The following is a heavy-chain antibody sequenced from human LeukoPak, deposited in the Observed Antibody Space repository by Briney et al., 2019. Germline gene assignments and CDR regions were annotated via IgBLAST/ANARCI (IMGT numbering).Heavy chain of an antibody. CDR2: IIPIFVTA. D-gene: IGHD1-26*01. Sequence: GASVKVSFKASGGTFSSYVISWVRQAPGQGLEWIGGIIPIFVTANYPQKFQGRVTITADESTSTAYMELSSLRSEDTAVYYCARAGEFNSGSFHSRFDLWGQGTLVTVSS. CDR1: GGTFSSYV. J-gene: IGHJ5*02. V-gene: IGHV1-69*13. CDR3: ARAGEFNSGSFHSRFDL.